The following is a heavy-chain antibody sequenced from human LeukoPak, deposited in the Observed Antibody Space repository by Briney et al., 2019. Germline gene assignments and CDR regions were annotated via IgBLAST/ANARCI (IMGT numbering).Heavy chain of an antibody. V-gene: IGHV3-7*03. Sequence: GWSLRLSGGASGFIFSSYRRSWVRQAPGKGREWVANIKEDGSEKYYVDSVKGRFTISRDNAKNSLYLQMNSLRAEDTAVYYCAKTGYSSTFDIWGQGTMVTVSS. CDR1: GFIFSSYR. D-gene: IGHD6-19*01. CDR3: AKTGYSSTFDI. J-gene: IGHJ3*02. CDR2: IKEDGSEK.